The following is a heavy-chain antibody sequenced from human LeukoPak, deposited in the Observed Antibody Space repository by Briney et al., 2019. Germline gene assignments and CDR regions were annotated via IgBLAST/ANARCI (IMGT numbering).Heavy chain of an antibody. CDR2: IEKDGSEK. V-gene: IGHV3-7*01. CDR1: GFTFSTYW. CDR3: VAGSGWLPDY. D-gene: IGHD6-19*01. Sequence: GGSLRLSCAASGFTFSTYWMNWVRQAPGKGLEWVANIEKDGSEKNYVDSVRGRFTISRDNAKNSLYLQMNSLRAEDTAVYFCVAGSGWLPDYWGQGTLVTVSS. J-gene: IGHJ4*02.